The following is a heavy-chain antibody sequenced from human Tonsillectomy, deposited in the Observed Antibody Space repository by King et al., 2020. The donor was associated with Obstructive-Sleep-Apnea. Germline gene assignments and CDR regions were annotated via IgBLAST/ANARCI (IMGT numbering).Heavy chain of an antibody. J-gene: IGHJ6*02. V-gene: IGHV1-2*05. CDR2: INPNSGGT. D-gene: IGHD2-2*01. CDR1: GYTFTGYY. CDR3: ARGGPLTEDIVVVPAAESYGMDV. Sequence: QLVQSGAEVKKPGASVKVSCKASGYTFTGYYMHWVRQAPGQGLEWMGRINPNSGGTNYAQKFQGRVTMTRDTSISTAYMELGRLRSDDTVVYYCARGGPLTEDIVVVPAAESYGMDVWGQGTTVTVSS.